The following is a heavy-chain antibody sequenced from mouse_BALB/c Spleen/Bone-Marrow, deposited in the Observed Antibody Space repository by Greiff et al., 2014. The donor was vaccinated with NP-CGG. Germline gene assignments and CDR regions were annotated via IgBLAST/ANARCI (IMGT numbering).Heavy chain of an antibody. J-gene: IGHJ3*01. D-gene: IGHD2-10*02. CDR1: GFTFSDFY. Sequence: DVKLVESGGGLVQPGDSLRLSCATSGFTFSDFYMEWVRQPPGKRLEWIAASRNKAKHYTTEYSASVKGRFIASRDTSQSILYLQMNALRAEDTAIYYCARDVGYGNYFVYWGQGTLVTVSA. V-gene: IGHV7-1*02. CDR3: ARDVGYGNYFVY. CDR2: SRNKAKHYTT.